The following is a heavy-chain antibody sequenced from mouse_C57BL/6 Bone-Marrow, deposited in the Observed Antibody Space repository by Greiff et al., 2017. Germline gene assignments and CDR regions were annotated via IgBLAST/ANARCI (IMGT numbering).Heavy chain of an antibody. Sequence: QVQLLQSGAGLVKPGASVKLSCTASGFTFTSYSMPWVRQRPGQGLEWVGYINPSGGYTKYNQKFKDQVTFTADKSSSTAYMQQSSLTYEDSAVKYCARWKIYYPFDYWGQGTTLTVSS. CDR1: GFTFTSYS. J-gene: IGHJ2*01. CDR3: ARWKIYYPFDY. D-gene: IGHD1-1*01. V-gene: IGHV1-7*01. CDR2: INPSGGYT.